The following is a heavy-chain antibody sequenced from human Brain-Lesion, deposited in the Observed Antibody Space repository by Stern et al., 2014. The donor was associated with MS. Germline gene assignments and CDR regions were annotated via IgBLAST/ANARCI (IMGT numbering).Heavy chain of an antibody. CDR1: GYIFTGYY. J-gene: IGHJ6*02. CDR2: IKPNTGGT. V-gene: IGHV1-2*02. D-gene: IGHD3-3*01. Sequence: VQLVESGAEVKKPGASVKVSCKTSGYIFTGYYIHWVRQAPGQGLEWMAWIKPNTGGTKYAQKFQGRDTMSRDTSISPAYVELSSLTSDDTAVYYCARDQRGITIFGVVTDYYYLGMDVWGQGTTVTVSS. CDR3: ARDQRGITIFGVVTDYYYLGMDV.